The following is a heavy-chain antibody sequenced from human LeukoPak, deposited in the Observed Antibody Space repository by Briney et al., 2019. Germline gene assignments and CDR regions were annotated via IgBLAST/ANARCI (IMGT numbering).Heavy chain of an antibody. V-gene: IGHV4-59*08. J-gene: IGHJ5*02. CDR2: IYYSGST. D-gene: IGHD6-13*01. Sequence: SETLSLTCTVSGGSISSYNWSWIRQPPGKGLEWIGYIYYSGSTNYNPSLKSRVTISVDTSKNQFSLKLSSVTAADTAVYYCARHGPAAFNWFDPWGQGTLVTVSS. CDR3: ARHGPAAFNWFDP. CDR1: GGSISSYN.